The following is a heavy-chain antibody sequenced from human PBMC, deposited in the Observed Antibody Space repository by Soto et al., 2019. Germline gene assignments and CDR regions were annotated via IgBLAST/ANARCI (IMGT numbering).Heavy chain of an antibody. CDR1: GFIVSSNY. V-gene: IGHV3-66*01. J-gene: IGHJ4*02. D-gene: IGHD5-18*01. CDR3: DTAMLLRPWLFDY. CDR2: IYSGGST. Sequence: EVQLVESGGGLVQPGGSLRLSCAASGFIVSSNYMSWVRQAPGKGLEWVSVIYSGGSTFYADSVKGRFIISRDDSKNTLFLKMNNVRGEDTAVYYCDTAMLLRPWLFDYWGQGTLITVSS.